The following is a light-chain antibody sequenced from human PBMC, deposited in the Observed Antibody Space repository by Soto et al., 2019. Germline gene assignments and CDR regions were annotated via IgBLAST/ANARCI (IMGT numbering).Light chain of an antibody. V-gene: IGLV1-51*01. Sequence: QSLLPQPPSGSAAPGHKFTISCYGSSSNIGGNSVSWYQQLPWTAPKLLIYDDNKRPSGIPDRFSGSKSGTSATLGITGFQTGDEADHYCGSWDSSLSAYVFGTGTKVTVL. J-gene: IGLJ1*01. CDR3: GSWDSSLSAYV. CDR2: DDN. CDR1: SSNIGGNS.